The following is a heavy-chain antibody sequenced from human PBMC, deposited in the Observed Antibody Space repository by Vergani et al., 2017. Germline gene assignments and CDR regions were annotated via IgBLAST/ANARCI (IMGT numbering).Heavy chain of an antibody. Sequence: EVQLVESGGGLVQPGGSLRLSCAASGFTFSSYWMSWVRQAPGKGLEWVANIKQDGSEKYYVDSVKGRFTISRDNAKNSLYLQMNSLRAEDTAVYYCARSSSGWPSPWYYYGMDVWGQGTTVTVSS. V-gene: IGHV3-7*03. J-gene: IGHJ6*02. CDR3: ARSSSGWPSPWYYYGMDV. CDR1: GFTFSSYW. D-gene: IGHD6-19*01. CDR2: IKQDGSEK.